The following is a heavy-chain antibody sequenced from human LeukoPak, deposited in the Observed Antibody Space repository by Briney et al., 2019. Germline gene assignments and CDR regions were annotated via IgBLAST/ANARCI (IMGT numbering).Heavy chain of an antibody. CDR1: GGSFSGYY. CDR2: INHSGST. CDR3: ARGLEQLVTRPFVH. J-gene: IGHJ4*02. V-gene: IGHV4-34*01. D-gene: IGHD6-13*01. Sequence: SETLSLTCAVYGGSFSGYYWSWIRQPPGKGLEWIGEINHSGSTNYNPSLKSRVTISVDTSKNQFSLKLSSVTAADTAVYYCARGLEQLVTRPFVHWGQGTLVTVSS.